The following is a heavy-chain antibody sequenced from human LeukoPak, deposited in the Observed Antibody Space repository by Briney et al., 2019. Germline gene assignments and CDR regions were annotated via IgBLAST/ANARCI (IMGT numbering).Heavy chain of an antibody. CDR1: GYTITSYG. D-gene: IGHD2-2*01. V-gene: IGHV1-18*01. Sequence: GASVKVSCKASGYTITSYGISRVRQASGQWLEWMGCISGYDGKTNYAQKFQGRVTMTTDTSTNTAYMELRTLRSDDTAVYYCARDFSRARVDCFDPWGQGTLVTVSS. J-gene: IGHJ5*02. CDR2: ISGYDGKT. CDR3: ARDFSRARVDCFDP.